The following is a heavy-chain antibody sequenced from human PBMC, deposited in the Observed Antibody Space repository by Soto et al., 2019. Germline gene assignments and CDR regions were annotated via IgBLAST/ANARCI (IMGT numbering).Heavy chain of an antibody. Sequence: SETLSLTCTVSGGSISSGGYYWSWIRQHPGKGLEWIGYIYYSGSTYYNPSLKSRVTISVDTSKNQFSLKLSSVTAADTAVYYCARSAHRMPELRFLEWLWGDAFDIWGQGTMVTVSS. D-gene: IGHD3-3*01. CDR2: IYYSGST. CDR1: GGSISSGGYY. V-gene: IGHV4-31*03. J-gene: IGHJ3*02. CDR3: ARSAHRMPELRFLEWLWGDAFDI.